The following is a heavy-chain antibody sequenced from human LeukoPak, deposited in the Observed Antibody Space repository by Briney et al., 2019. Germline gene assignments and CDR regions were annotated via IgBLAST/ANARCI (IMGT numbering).Heavy chain of an antibody. D-gene: IGHD6-13*01. Sequence: PGGSLRLSCEVTGFSFSSYAMSWVRHAPGGGVEWVSASSGSGDSADYADPVKGRFTISRDNSKSTLYLQMTSLRVDDTAVYYCAKRATAGGFDSWGQGTLVTVSS. CDR2: SSGSGDSA. CDR3: AKRATAGGFDS. CDR1: GFSFSSYA. V-gene: IGHV3-23*01. J-gene: IGHJ4*02.